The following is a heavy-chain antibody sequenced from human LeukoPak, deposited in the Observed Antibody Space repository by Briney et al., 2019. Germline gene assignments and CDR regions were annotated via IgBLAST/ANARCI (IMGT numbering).Heavy chain of an antibody. V-gene: IGHV4-59*08. CDR3: ARHDGSSWYYAFDV. J-gene: IGHJ3*01. Sequence: SETLSLTCTVSGVSISSYYWSWIRQPPGKGLEWIGYIYYSGNTNYNPSLKSRVTISLDTSKNQFSLKLSSVTAADTAVCYCARHDGSSWYYAFDVWGQGTMVTVSS. D-gene: IGHD6-13*01. CDR1: GVSISSYY. CDR2: IYYSGNT.